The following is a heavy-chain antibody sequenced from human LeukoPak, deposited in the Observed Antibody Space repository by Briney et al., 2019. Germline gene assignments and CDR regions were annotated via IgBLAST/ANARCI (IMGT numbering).Heavy chain of an antibody. V-gene: IGHV4-38-2*02. D-gene: IGHD2-2*03. J-gene: IGHJ5*02. CDR2: IYHSGTT. Sequence: SETLALTCTVSAYSISSGYYWGWIRQPPGKGPEWIGSIYHSGTTYYNPSLKSRVTISVDTSKNQFSLKLSSVTAADTAVYYCARRLGYCSSTSCQRGFDPWGQGTLVTVSS. CDR3: ARRLGYCSSTSCQRGFDP. CDR1: AYSISSGYY.